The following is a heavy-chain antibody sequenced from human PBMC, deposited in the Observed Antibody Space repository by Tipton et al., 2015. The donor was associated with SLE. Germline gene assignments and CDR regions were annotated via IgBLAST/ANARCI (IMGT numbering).Heavy chain of an antibody. CDR1: GGSITSGSYY. CDR3: ARNYDFWGGDRDY. J-gene: IGHJ4*02. D-gene: IGHD3-3*01. CDR2: IYTSAYTSGST. Sequence: LRLSCTVSGGSITSGSYYWSWFRQPAGKGLEWIGRIYTSAYTSGSTNYNPSLNSRVTISVDTSKNQFSLKLSSVTAADTAVYYCARNYDFWGGDRDYWGQGTLVSVSS. V-gene: IGHV4-61*02.